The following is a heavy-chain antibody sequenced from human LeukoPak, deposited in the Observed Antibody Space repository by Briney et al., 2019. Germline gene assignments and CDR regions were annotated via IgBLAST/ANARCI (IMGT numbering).Heavy chain of an antibody. CDR2: INHSGST. V-gene: IGHV4-34*01. CDR3: AGSDRGYCSGGSCYSPWFDP. Sequence: PSETLSLTCAVYGGSFSGYYWSWIRQPPGKGLEWIGEINHSGSTNYNPSLKSRVTISADTSKNQFSLKLSSVTAADTAVYYCAGSDRGYCSGGSCYSPWFDPWGQGTLVTVSS. D-gene: IGHD2-15*01. CDR1: GGSFSGYY. J-gene: IGHJ5*02.